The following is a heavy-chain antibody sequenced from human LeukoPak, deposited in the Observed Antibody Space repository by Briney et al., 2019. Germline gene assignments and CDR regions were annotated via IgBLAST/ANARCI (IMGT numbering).Heavy chain of an antibody. Sequence: PGGSLRLSCVASGFTFSGSGMHWVRQAPGKGLECVALISYDGTNKYYADSVKGRFTISRDNSKNTLYLQMDSLSAEDTAVYYCAEDGLSGYNLDYWGQGTLVTVSS. J-gene: IGHJ4*02. CDR1: GFTFSGSG. CDR3: AEDGLSGYNLDY. D-gene: IGHD5-24*01. CDR2: ISYDGTNK. V-gene: IGHV3-30*18.